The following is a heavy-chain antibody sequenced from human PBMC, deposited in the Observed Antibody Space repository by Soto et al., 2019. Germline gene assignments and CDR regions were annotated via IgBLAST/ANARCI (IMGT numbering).Heavy chain of an antibody. CDR1: GFRFEDYV. Sequence: EVELATSGGGVAQPGRSLRLTCAGSGFRFEDYVMYWVRQAPGKGLEWVAGISWNSNRVAYGESVEGRFTIARDNAKKSVFLQMDSLRGEDTALYFCARGNYISSWSPGYMDVWGTGVTVTVSS. CDR3: ARGNYISSWSPGYMDV. J-gene: IGHJ6*03. CDR2: ISWNSNRV. V-gene: IGHV3-9*01. D-gene: IGHD6-13*01.